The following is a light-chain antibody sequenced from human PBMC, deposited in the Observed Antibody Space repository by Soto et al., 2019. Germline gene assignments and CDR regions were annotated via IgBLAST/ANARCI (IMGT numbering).Light chain of an antibody. CDR1: QSVSDW. CDR2: DTS. V-gene: IGKV1-5*01. Sequence: IQRNQSPSTLSASVGDRVTITCRASQSVSDWLAWYQQKPGNPPKLLIYDTSRLESAVPSRFSASVSGTECTLTISGLQQDDGTTYDCHQYNSYTWTFCQGTKVDIK. CDR3: HQYNSYTWT. J-gene: IGKJ1*01.